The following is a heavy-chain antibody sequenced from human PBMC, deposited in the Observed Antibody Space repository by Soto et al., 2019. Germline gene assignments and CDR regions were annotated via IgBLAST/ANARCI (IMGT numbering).Heavy chain of an antibody. Sequence: VGSLRLSCAASGFTFSSYGMHCVRHAPGKGLEWVAVISYDGSNKYYADSVKGRFTISRDNSKNTLYLQMNSLRAEDTAVYYCAKDGIAADGTLPHWGQGTLVNVSS. J-gene: IGHJ4*02. D-gene: IGHD6-13*01. V-gene: IGHV3-30*18. CDR3: AKDGIAADGTLPH. CDR1: GFTFSSYG. CDR2: ISYDGSNK.